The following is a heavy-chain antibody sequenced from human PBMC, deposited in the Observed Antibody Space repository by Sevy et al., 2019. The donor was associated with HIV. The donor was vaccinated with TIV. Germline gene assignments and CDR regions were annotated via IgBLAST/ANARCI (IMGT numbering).Heavy chain of an antibody. D-gene: IGHD6-13*01. CDR2: IRNNADSYTT. CDR3: ATHAGIAAAGRVFDY. V-gene: IGHV3-72*01. J-gene: IGHJ4*02. CDR1: GFTFSDHY. Sequence: GGSLRLSCAASGFTFSDHYMEWVRQAPGKGLEWVGRIRNNADSYTTEYAASVKGRFTISRDDSKNSLYLLMNSLKTDDTAVYYCATHAGIAAAGRVFDYWGQGTLVTVSS.